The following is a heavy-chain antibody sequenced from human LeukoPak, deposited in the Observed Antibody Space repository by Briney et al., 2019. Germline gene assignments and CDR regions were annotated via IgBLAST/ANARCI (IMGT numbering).Heavy chain of an antibody. CDR2: VSYDGSDK. CDR1: EFTFSSYA. Sequence: GSLRLSCAASEFTFSSYAMHWVRQAPGKGLGWVALVSYDGSDKYYADSVKGRFTISRDDSKNTLYLQMNSLRGEATAVYYCAKAHLLDWLLPFDYWGQGTLVTVSS. D-gene: IGHD3/OR15-3a*01. CDR3: AKAHLLDWLLPFDY. V-gene: IGHV3-30*18. J-gene: IGHJ4*02.